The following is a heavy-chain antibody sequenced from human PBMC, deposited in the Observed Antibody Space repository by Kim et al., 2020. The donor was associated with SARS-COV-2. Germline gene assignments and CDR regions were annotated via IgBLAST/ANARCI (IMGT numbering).Heavy chain of an antibody. D-gene: IGHD5-18*01. CDR3: ARHIGHSLYFFDS. J-gene: IGHJ4*02. V-gene: IGHV1-3*01. Sequence: YSQKVQGRVTITRDTSASTAYMELTGLKSEDSAVYYCARHIGHSLYFFDSWGQGTLVTVSS.